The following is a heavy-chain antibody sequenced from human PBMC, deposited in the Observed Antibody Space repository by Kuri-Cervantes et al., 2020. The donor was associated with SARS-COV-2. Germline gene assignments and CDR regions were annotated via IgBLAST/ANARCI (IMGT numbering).Heavy chain of an antibody. V-gene: IGHV4-39*01. CDR2: IYYSGTT. D-gene: IGHD2-8*01. CDR3: ARQAIVLMVYATTFDY. Sequence: GSLRLSCSASNGSISSSPYYWAWIRQPPGKGLEWIGSIYYSGTTYNNPSLMSRLTLSLDTSKNQFSLKLSSVTAADTAVYYCARQAIVLMVYATTFDYWGQGALVTVSS. J-gene: IGHJ4*02. CDR1: NGSISSSPYY.